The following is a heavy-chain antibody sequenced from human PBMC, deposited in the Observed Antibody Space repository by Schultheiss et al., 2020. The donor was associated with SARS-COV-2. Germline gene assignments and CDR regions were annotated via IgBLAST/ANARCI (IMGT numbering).Heavy chain of an antibody. Sequence: SETLSLTCAVSGYSISSGYYWGWIRQPPGKGLEWIGSIYHSGSTYYSPSLKSRVTMSVDTSKNQFSLRLTSVTAADTAVYYCARRGRGASPDYWGQGTLVTVSS. CDR2: IYHSGST. CDR3: ARRGRGASPDY. J-gene: IGHJ4*02. V-gene: IGHV4-38-2*01. D-gene: IGHD3-16*01. CDR1: GYSISSGYY.